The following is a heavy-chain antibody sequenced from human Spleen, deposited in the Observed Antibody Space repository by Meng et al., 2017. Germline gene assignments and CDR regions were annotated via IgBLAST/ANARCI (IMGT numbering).Heavy chain of an antibody. D-gene: IGHD3-22*01. Sequence: QVQLQESGPGLVKPSQTLSLTCTVSGGSISSGGYYWSWIRQHPGKGLEWIGYIHYSGSTYYNPSLKTRVSISVDMSKKQFSLQLNSVTAADTAVYYCARDDSSGYSFDNWGQGTLVTVSS. V-gene: IGHV4-31*03. J-gene: IGHJ4*02. CDR1: GGSISSGGYY. CDR3: ARDDSSGYSFDN. CDR2: IHYSGST.